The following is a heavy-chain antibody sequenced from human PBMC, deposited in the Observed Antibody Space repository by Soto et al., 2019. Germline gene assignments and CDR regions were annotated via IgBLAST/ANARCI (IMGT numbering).Heavy chain of an antibody. CDR2: ISGSGGST. Sequence: GGSLRLSCAASGFTFSSYAMSWVRQAPGKGLEWVSAISGSGGSTYYADSVKGRFTISRDNSKNTLYLQMNSLRAEDTAVYYCAKTLSGYGDYEDNYYYYMDVWGKGTTVTVSS. D-gene: IGHD4-17*01. V-gene: IGHV3-23*01. CDR3: AKTLSGYGDYEDNYYYYMDV. J-gene: IGHJ6*03. CDR1: GFTFSSYA.